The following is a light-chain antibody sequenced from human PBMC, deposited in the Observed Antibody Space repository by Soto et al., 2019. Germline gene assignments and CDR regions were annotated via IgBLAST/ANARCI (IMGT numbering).Light chain of an antibody. CDR3: QQYYSYPFT. CDR2: TAS. CDR1: QGISSY. V-gene: IGKV1-8*01. Sequence: AIQMTQSPSSLSASTGDRVTITCRASQGISSYLAWYQQKPGKAPKLLIYTASTLQSGVPSRFSGSGSGTDFTLTISCLQSEDFATYYCQQYYSYPFTFGPGTKVDIK. J-gene: IGKJ3*01.